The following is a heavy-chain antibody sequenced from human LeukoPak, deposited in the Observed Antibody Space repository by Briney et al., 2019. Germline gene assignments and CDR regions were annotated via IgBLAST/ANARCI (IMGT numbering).Heavy chain of an antibody. CDR1: GGSISSYY. CDR3: ARENSGSYREFDY. Sequence: SETLSLTCTVSGGSISSYYCSWIRKPSGKGLERIGRIHTSGSPNYNASLKSRVSMSVATSKNQFSLKLSSVTAADTDVFYCARENSGSYREFDYWGQGTLVTVSS. CDR2: IHTSGSP. V-gene: IGHV4-4*07. J-gene: IGHJ4*02. D-gene: IGHD1-26*01.